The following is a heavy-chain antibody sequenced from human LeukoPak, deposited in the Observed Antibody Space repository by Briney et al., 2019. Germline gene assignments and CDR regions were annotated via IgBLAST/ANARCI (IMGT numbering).Heavy chain of an antibody. J-gene: IGHJ3*02. V-gene: IGHV3-7*05. CDR1: GFTFSSYS. CDR2: IKQDGSDK. CDR3: ARDHNDAFDI. Sequence: PGGSLRLSCAASGFTFSSYSMNWVRQAPGKGLEWVANIKQDGSDKYYVDSVKGRFTISRDNAKNSVYLQMNSLRAEDTAVYYCARDHNDAFDIWGQGTMVTVSS.